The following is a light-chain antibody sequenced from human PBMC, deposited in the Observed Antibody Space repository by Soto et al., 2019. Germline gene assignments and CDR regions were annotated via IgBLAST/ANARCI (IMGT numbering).Light chain of an antibody. V-gene: IGKV4-1*01. CDR1: QSILYSSNNKNY. Sequence: IVMTQSPDLAVSLGERATVNCKSSQSILYSSNNKNYLAWYQQKPGQPPKLLIYWASTRESGVPDRFSGSGSATDFTLTISSLQAEDGAVYYCQQYYNTPYTFGQGTKLEIK. CDR2: WAS. CDR3: QQYYNTPYT. J-gene: IGKJ2*01.